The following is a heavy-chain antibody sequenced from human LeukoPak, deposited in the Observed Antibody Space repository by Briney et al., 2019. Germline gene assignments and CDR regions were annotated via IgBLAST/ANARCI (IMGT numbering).Heavy chain of an antibody. D-gene: IGHD3-10*01. Sequence: SQTLSLTCAISGDSVSSNSAAWNWIRQSPSRGLEWLGRTYYRSKWYNDYAVSVKSRITINPDTSKNQFSLQLNFVTPEDTVVFSCARVKMQYSYGPGFSYSYGMDVWGQGTTVTVSS. V-gene: IGHV6-1*01. CDR2: TYYRSKWYN. CDR3: ARVKMQYSYGPGFSYSYGMDV. J-gene: IGHJ6*02. CDR1: GDSVSSNSAA.